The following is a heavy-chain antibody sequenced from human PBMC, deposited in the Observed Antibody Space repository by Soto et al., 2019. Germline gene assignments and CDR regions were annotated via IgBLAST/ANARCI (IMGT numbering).Heavy chain of an antibody. CDR1: GFTFSSYG. D-gene: IGHD6-13*01. CDR3: AKTRRHSIAAAGWIDY. V-gene: IGHV3-30*18. J-gene: IGHJ4*02. Sequence: GGSLRLSCAASGFTFSSYGMHWVRQAPGKGLEWVAVISYDGSNKYYADSVKGRFTISRDNSKNTLYLQMNSLRAEDTAVYYCAKTRRHSIAAAGWIDYWGQGTLVTVSS. CDR2: ISYDGSNK.